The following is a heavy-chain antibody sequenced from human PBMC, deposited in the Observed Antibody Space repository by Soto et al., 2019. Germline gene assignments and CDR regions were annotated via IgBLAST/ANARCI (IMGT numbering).Heavy chain of an antibody. V-gene: IGHV1-24*01. CDR1: GYTLTELS. J-gene: IGHJ4*02. CDR3: ATKTEYSSGWDY. Sequence: ASVKVSCKVSGYTLTELSMHWVRQAPGKGLEWMGGFDPEDGETIYAQKFQGRVTMTEDTSTDTAYMELSSLRSEDTAVYYCATKTEYSSGWDYWGQGTLVTVPQ. D-gene: IGHD6-19*01. CDR2: FDPEDGET.